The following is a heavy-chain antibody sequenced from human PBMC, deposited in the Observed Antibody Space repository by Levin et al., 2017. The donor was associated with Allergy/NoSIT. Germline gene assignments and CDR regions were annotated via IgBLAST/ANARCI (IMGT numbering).Heavy chain of an antibody. D-gene: IGHD3-10*01. J-gene: IGHJ3*01. CDR3: ARAVRIVGDAFDL. V-gene: IGHV3-49*03. CDR2: IRTMTYGGTT. CDR1: GFTFGDYP. Sequence: SCTTSGFTFGDYPMSWFRQTPGKGLELVCYIRTMTYGGTTEYAASVRGRFTISRDESESVAYLHMNSLKTEDTAVYYCARAVRIVGDAFDLWGQGTMVTVSS.